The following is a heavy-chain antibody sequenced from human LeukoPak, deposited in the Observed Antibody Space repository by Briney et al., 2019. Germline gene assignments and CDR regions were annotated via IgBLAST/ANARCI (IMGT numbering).Heavy chain of an antibody. CDR2: ISYDGSNK. D-gene: IGHD6-6*01. CDR1: GLTLSSYG. Sequence: PGRSLRLSCAASGLTLSSYGMHWVRQAPGKGLEWVAVISYDGSNKYYADSVKGRFTISRDNSKNTLYLQMNSLRAEDTAVYYCAKDLTSSSPQWGQGSLVTVSS. J-gene: IGHJ4*02. CDR3: AKDLTSSSPQ. V-gene: IGHV3-30*18.